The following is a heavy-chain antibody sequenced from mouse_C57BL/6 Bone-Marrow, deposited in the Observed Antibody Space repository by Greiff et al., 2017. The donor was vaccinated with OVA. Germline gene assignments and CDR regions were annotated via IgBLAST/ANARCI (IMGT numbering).Heavy chain of an antibody. J-gene: IGHJ1*03. CDR1: GFTFSDFY. D-gene: IGHD2-5*01. CDR2: SRNKANDYTT. V-gene: IGHV7-1*01. CDR3: ARDAAYSNYDWYFDV. Sequence: EVQLMESGGGLVQSGRSLRLSCATSGFTFSDFYMEWVRQAPGKGLEWIAASRNKANDYTTEYSASVKGRFIVSRDTSQSILYLQMNALRAEDTAIYYCARDAAYSNYDWYFDVWGTGTTVTVSS.